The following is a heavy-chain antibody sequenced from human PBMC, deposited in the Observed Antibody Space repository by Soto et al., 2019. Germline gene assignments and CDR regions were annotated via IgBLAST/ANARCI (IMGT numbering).Heavy chain of an antibody. Sequence: QVHLQESGPGLVKPSETLSLTCTVSGGAISTYYWTWIRQPAGKGLVWIGRIYSSGSTKYNPSLQWRVTMSLETSNNQFSLRLTSVTAADTAVYYCARGKRFSDWFDPWGQGTLVTVSS. CDR1: GGAISTYY. D-gene: IGHD3-3*01. CDR2: IYSSGST. V-gene: IGHV4-4*07. J-gene: IGHJ5*02. CDR3: ARGKRFSDWFDP.